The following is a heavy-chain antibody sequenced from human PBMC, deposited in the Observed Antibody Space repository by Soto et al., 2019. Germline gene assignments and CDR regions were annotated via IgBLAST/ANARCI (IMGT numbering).Heavy chain of an antibody. D-gene: IGHD5-12*01. V-gene: IGHV1-69*13. CDR2: IIPIFGTA. J-gene: IGHJ4*02. Sequence: SVKVSCKASGGTFSSYAISWVRQAPGQGLEWMGGIIPIFGTANYAQKFQGRVTITADESTSTAYMELSSLRSEDTALYYCARGSLDIVATMGYWGQGTLVIVSS. CDR1: GGTFSSYA. CDR3: ARGSLDIVATMGY.